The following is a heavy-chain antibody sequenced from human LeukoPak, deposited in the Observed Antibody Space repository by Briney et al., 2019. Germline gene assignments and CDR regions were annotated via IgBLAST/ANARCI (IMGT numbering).Heavy chain of an antibody. D-gene: IGHD3-16*01. V-gene: IGHV1-18*04. CDR2: ISTYNGNR. J-gene: IGHJ4*02. Sequence: ASVKVSCKASGYTFTSYYMHWVRQAPGQGLEWMGWISTYNGNRNYAQKLQGRVTMTTDTSTSTAYMELRSLRSGDTAVYYCAREGGLISYDYWGQGTLVTVSS. CDR1: GYTFTSYY. CDR3: AREGGLISYDY.